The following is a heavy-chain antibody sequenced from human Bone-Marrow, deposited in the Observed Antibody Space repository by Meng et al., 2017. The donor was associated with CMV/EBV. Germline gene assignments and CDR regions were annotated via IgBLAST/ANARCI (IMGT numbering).Heavy chain of an antibody. V-gene: IGHV3-21*01. D-gene: IGHD3-3*01. Sequence: GGSLRLSCAASGLTFSSYSMNWVRQAPGKGLEWVSSISSSSSYIYYADSVKGRFTISRDNAKNSLYLQMNSLRAEDTAVYYCAREVGYDFWSGYYVDYWGQGTLVTVSS. CDR1: GLTFSSYS. CDR2: ISSSSSYI. CDR3: AREVGYDFWSGYYVDY. J-gene: IGHJ4*02.